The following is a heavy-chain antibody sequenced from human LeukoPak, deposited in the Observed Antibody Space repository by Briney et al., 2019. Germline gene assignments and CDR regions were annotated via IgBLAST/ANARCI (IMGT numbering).Heavy chain of an antibody. CDR2: IYYSGST. Sequence: KPSETLSLTCTVSGGSISSSSYYWGWIRQPPGKGLEWIGSIYYSGSTYYNPSLKSRVTISVDTSKNQFSLKLSSVTAADTAVYYCASFSMIVVVITAGGDAFDIWGQGTMVTVSS. CDR1: GGSISSSSYY. V-gene: IGHV4-39*01. J-gene: IGHJ3*02. CDR3: ASFSMIVVVITAGGDAFDI. D-gene: IGHD3-22*01.